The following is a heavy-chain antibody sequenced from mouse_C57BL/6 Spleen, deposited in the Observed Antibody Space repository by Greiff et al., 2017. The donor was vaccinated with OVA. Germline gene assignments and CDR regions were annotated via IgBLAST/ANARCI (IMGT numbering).Heavy chain of an antibody. CDR2: INPNNGGT. J-gene: IGHJ1*03. V-gene: IGHV1-26*01. CDR3: ANYYGSSYVRYFDV. D-gene: IGHD1-1*01. Sequence: VQLQQSGPELVKPGASVKISCKASGYTFTDYYMNWVKQSHGKSLEWIGDINPNNGGTSYNQKFKGKATLTVDKSSSTAYMELRSLTSEDSAVYYCANYYGSSYVRYFDVWGTGTTVTVSS. CDR1: GYTFTDYY.